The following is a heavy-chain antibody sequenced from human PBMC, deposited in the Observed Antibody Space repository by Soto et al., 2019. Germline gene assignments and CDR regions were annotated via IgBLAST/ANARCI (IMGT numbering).Heavy chain of an antibody. J-gene: IGHJ4*02. CDR2: IYYSGST. CDR3: ACFYYYGSSGYSAPYYFDY. V-gene: IGHV4-30-4*02. Sequence: SETLSLTCTVYGGSISSGDYYWSWIRQPPGKGREGIGYIYYSGSTYYNPSLKRRGTRSVDTSKNKFSLKLRYVRAAETAVDYCACFYYYGSSGYSAPYYFDYWGQGTLVTVSS. CDR1: GGSISSGDYY. D-gene: IGHD3-22*01.